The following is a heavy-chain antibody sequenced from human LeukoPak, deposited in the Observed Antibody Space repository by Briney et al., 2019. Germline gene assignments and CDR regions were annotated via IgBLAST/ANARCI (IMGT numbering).Heavy chain of an antibody. Sequence: KPSETLSLTCNVSGGSISSYYWSWIRQPPGKGLEWIGYIYYSGSTNYNPSLKSRVTISVDTSKNQFSLKLSSVTAADTAVYYCARGIAAVPAPFDYWGQGTLVTVSS. J-gene: IGHJ4*02. V-gene: IGHV4-59*08. CDR2: IYYSGST. D-gene: IGHD6-13*01. CDR3: ARGIAAVPAPFDY. CDR1: GGSISSYY.